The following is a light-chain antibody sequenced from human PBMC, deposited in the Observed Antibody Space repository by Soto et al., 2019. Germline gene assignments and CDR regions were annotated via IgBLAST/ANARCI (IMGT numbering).Light chain of an antibody. CDR3: QQYNNWPHT. CDR2: GAS. V-gene: IGKV3-15*01. CDR1: QSVSSN. Sequence: EIVMTQSPATLSVSPGEGATLSCRASQSVSSNLAWYQQKPGQAPRLLIYGASTRATDIPARFSGSGSGTEFTLTISSLQSEGFAVYYCQQYNNWPHTFGQGTKVEIK. J-gene: IGKJ1*01.